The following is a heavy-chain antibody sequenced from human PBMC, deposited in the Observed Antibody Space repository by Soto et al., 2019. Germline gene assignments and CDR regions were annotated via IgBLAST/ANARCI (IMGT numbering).Heavy chain of an antibody. D-gene: IGHD2-21*01. CDR3: ARGRGYCGGTNCYLDY. V-gene: IGHV3-48*02. J-gene: IGHJ4*02. CDR1: GFSFSSHS. CDR2: ISSSGSTI. Sequence: EVQLVESGGGLVQPGGSLRLSCAASGFSFSSHSMNWVRQAPGKGLEWVSYISSSGSTIYYADSVKGRFTISRDNAKNSLYLQMNSLRDDDTAVYYCARGRGYCGGTNCYLDYWGQGALVTVSS.